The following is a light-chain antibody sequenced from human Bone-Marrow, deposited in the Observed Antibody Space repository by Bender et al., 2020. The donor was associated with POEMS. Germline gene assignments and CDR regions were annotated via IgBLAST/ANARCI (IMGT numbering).Light chain of an antibody. V-gene: IGLV1-44*01. J-gene: IGLJ3*02. CDR1: SSNIGAHA. Sequence: QSVLTQPPSASGTPGQRVTISCSGGSSNIGAHAVNWYQHLPGTAPKLVIYSSHRRPSEFPDRFSGTRSGTSASLAISELQSEDEADYYCAVWDDSLNGWVFGGGTKLTVL. CDR2: SSH. CDR3: AVWDDSLNGWV.